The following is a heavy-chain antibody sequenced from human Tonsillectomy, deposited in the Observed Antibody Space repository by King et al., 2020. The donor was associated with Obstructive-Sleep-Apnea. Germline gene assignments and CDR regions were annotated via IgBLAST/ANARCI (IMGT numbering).Heavy chain of an antibody. J-gene: IGHJ4*02. D-gene: IGHD6-19*01. Sequence: VQLVESGAEVKKPGESLRISCKGSGYSFTNYWINWVRQMPGKGLEWMGRIDPTASYTNFSRSFQGHVTLSADRSISTVYLQWSSLKASDSAMYYCARQDTYSSGQYYFDYWGQGTLVTVSS. CDR2: IDPTASYT. V-gene: IGHV5-10-1*03. CDR3: ARQDTYSSGQYYFDY. CDR1: GYSFTNYW.